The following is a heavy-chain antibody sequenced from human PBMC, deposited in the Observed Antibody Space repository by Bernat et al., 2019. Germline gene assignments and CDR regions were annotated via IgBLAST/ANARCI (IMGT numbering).Heavy chain of an antibody. V-gene: IGHV1-18*04. CDR3: ARERGGLYCSGGSCYSPFDAFDI. D-gene: IGHD2-15*01. J-gene: IGHJ3*02. CDR1: YTFTSYG. CDR2: ISAYNGNT. Sequence: YTFTSYGISWVRQAPGQGLEWMGWISAYNGNTNYAQKLQGRVTMTTDTSTSTAYMELRSLRSDDTAVYYCARERGGLYCSGGSCYSPFDAFDIWGQG.